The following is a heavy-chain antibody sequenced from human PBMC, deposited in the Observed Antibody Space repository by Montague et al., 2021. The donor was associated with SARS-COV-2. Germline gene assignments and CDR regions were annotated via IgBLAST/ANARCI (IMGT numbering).Heavy chain of an antibody. CDR2: INHRGLA. CDR1: GGSFSGYY. Sequence: SETLSLTCAVYGGSFSGYYWSWIRQPPGKGLEWIGEINHRGLAKYNPSLNSRVTLSVDTSRNQFSLKLNSVAAADTAMYYCVRSVGRRGTLYSSGWSKYPFDFWGQGTLVTVSS. J-gene: IGHJ4*02. V-gene: IGHV4-34*01. D-gene: IGHD6-19*01. CDR3: VRSVGRRGTLYSSGWSKYPFDF.